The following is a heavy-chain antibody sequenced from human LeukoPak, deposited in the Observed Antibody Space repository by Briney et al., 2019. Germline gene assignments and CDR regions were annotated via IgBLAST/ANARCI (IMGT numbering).Heavy chain of an antibody. D-gene: IGHD2-2*01. J-gene: IGHJ4*02. Sequence: QPGGSLRLSCAASGFTFSSYDMHWVRQATGKGLEWVSAIGTAGDTYYPGSVKGRFTISRENAKNSLYLQMNSLRAGDTAVYYCARGPFLGYCSSTSCYALDYWGQGTLVTVSS. CDR3: ARGPFLGYCSSTSCYALDY. CDR1: GFTFSSYD. CDR2: IGTAGDT. V-gene: IGHV3-13*01.